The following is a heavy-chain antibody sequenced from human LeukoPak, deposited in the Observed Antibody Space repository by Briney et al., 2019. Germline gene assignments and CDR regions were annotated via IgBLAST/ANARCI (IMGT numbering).Heavy chain of an antibody. CDR3: AREQVVVGRGYYGMDV. Sequence: GGSLRLSCGASGFTFSNYAMSWVRQAPGKGLEWVSVMYSGGSTFYGDSVKGRFTISRDNSMNTLYLQMNSLRVDDTAVYYCAREQVVVGRGYYGMDVWGQGTTVTVSS. V-gene: IGHV3-66*01. D-gene: IGHD2-2*01. J-gene: IGHJ6*02. CDR1: GFTFSNYA. CDR2: MYSGGST.